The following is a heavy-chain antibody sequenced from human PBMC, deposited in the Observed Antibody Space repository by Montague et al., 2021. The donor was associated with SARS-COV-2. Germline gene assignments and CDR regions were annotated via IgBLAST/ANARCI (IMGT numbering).Heavy chain of an antibody. CDR3: ARGPVSDAFDV. J-gene: IGHJ3*01. Sequence: YLRLSCAVSGFTFSNYAMSWVRQAPGKGLEWVSFIYGGGTYIYYADSVKGRFTISRDDSENALYLQMSSLRAEDTAVYYCARGPVSDAFDVWGQGTMVTVSS. V-gene: IGHV3-23*03. D-gene: IGHD1-14*01. CDR2: IYGGGTYI. CDR1: GFTFSNYA.